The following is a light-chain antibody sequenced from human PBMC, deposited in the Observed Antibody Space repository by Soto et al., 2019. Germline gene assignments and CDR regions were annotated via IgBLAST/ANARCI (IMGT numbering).Light chain of an antibody. V-gene: IGKV3-20*01. CDR2: GAS. CDR3: QQYGTSPQLT. CDR1: QSVTSSY. Sequence: EIVFSQYPGTLSLSTGERATLSCRASQSVTSSYLPWYEHTPAQAPRLLLSGASSRATGIPDRFSGSGYGTDFTLTISRLESEAFAVYYSQQYGTSPQLTFGGGTKVE. J-gene: IGKJ4*01.